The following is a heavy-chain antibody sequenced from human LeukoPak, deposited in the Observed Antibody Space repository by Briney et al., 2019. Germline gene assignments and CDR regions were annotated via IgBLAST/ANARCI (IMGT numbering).Heavy chain of an antibody. V-gene: IGHV3-66*01. CDR3: AREGPYGDDNPYYFDY. CDR2: IYSGGST. Sequence: SGGSLRLSCAASGFTVSSNYMSWVRQAPGKGLEWVSVIYSGGSTYYADSVRGRFTISRDNSKNTLYLQMNSLRAEDTAVYYCAREGPYGDDNPYYFDYWGQGTLVTVSS. CDR1: GFTVSSNY. D-gene: IGHD4-17*01. J-gene: IGHJ4*02.